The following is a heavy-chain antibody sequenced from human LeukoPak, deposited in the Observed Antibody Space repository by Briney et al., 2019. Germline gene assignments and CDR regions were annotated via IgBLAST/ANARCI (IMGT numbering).Heavy chain of an antibody. CDR1: GGSVSSSGYS. D-gene: IGHD3-10*01. Sequence: SETLSLTCAVSGGSVSSSGYSWIWIRQPPGKGLEWVTYIYYNGNIHSNPSLKSRVAISLDTSKNQFSLKLSSVTAADTAVYYCARQKARITMVRGISRWFDPWGQGTLVIVSS. CDR3: ARQKARITMVRGISRWFDP. V-gene: IGHV4-30-4*07. J-gene: IGHJ5*02. CDR2: IYYNGNI.